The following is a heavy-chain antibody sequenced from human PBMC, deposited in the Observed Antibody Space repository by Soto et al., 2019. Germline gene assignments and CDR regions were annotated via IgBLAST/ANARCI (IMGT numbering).Heavy chain of an antibody. J-gene: IGHJ6*02. CDR1: GLNLESYS. CDR2: INGDTGRT. CDR3: ARGSGTSIYFSYSLDV. V-gene: IGHV1-3*01. Sequence: QAQLVQSGAEVMKPGDSVTISCAASGLNLESYSVHWVRQAPGQRLEWMGQINGDTGRTKYSPTFQGRVTMTRDKSAKTANLELRSLRSEDSGVYYCARGSGTSIYFSYSLDVWGQGTTVSVSS. D-gene: IGHD1-1*01.